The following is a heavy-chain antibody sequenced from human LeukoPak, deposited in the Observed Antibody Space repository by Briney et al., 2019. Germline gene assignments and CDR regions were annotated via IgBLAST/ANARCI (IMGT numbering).Heavy chain of an antibody. D-gene: IGHD2-15*01. CDR3: ARAFGYSRGGPCTRGYNGFDP. Sequence: PSETLSLTCTVSGGSISSSDYYWGWIRQPPGKGLEWIGSIYYGGSTYYNPSLKSRVTISVDTSMNQFSLKLSFVTTADTAVYYCARAFGYSRGGPCTRGYNGFDPWGKGTRVTAPS. J-gene: IGHJ5*02. CDR1: GGSISSSDYY. V-gene: IGHV4-39*01. CDR2: IYYGGST.